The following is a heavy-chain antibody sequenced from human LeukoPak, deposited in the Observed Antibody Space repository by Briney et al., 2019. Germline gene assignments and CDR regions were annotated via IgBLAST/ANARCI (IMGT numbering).Heavy chain of an antibody. Sequence: ESLKISCKGSGYKFTNYWIGWVRQTPGKGLEWMGVVYPGDSDTKYSPSFQGQVTISADKSINAVFLQWSSLKASDTAMYYCATSYSRSSVYFYYGIDVWGQGTTVTVSS. CDR1: GYKFTNYW. CDR2: VYPGDSDT. D-gene: IGHD6-6*01. V-gene: IGHV5-51*01. J-gene: IGHJ6*02. CDR3: ATSYSRSSVYFYYGIDV.